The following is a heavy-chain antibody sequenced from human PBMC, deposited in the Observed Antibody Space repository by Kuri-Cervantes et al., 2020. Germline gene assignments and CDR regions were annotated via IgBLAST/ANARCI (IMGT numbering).Heavy chain of an antibody. J-gene: IGHJ4*02. CDR3: ARDYYDSSGHSY. D-gene: IGHD3-22*01. V-gene: IGHV3-23*01. CDR2: INDSGDRT. Sequence: GESLKISCAASGFTLSSYAMIWVRQAPGKGLEWVSGINDSGDRTHYADSVKGRFTISRDNSKNTLYLQMNSLRAEDTAVYYCARDYYDSSGHSYWGQGTLVTVSS. CDR1: GFTLSSYA.